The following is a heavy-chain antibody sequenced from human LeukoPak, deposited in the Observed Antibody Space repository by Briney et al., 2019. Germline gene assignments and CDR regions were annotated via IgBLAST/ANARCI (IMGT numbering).Heavy chain of an antibody. CDR1: GGSLRDTY. CDR2: IKHGGST. J-gene: IGHJ4*02. CDR3: ARLQFLSGGYYAFDS. V-gene: IGHV4-34*01. Sequence: PSETLSLTCIVSGGSLRDTYWSWIRQSPGKGLEWIAEIKHGGSTNYNPSLKSRVTISADTSKNEIPLKLSTVTAADTAVYYCARLQFLSGGYYAFDSWGQGSLVTVSS. D-gene: IGHD3-22*01.